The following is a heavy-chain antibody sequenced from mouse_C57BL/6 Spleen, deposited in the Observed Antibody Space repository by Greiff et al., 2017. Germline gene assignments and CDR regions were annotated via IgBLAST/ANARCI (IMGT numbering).Heavy chain of an antibody. Sequence: EVKLVESGGGLVQPGGSMKLSCVASGFTFSNYWMNWVRQSPEKGLEWVAQIRLKSDNYATHYAESVKGRFTISRDDSKSSVYLQMNNLRAEDTGIYYCTGEVTTGFAYWGQGTLVTVSA. CDR1: GFTFSNYW. CDR3: TGEVTTGFAY. J-gene: IGHJ3*01. CDR2: IRLKSDNYAT. V-gene: IGHV6-3*01. D-gene: IGHD2-2*01.